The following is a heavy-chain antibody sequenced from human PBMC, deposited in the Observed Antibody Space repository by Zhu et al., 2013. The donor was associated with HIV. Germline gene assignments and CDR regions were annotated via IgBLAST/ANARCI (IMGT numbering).Heavy chain of an antibody. CDR2: IHHSGTT. J-gene: IGHJ4*02. CDR1: GYSITSGYY. CDR3: ARFTWGIAQRFDY. V-gene: IGHV4-38-2*01. Sequence: QVQLQESGSGLLKPSETLSLTCAVSGYSITSGYYWGWIRQPPGKALEWIGSIHHSGTTYFNPSLKTRVIISLDTSKNHLSLKLSSVTAADTAVYFCARFTWGIAQRFDYWGQGALVHRLL. D-gene: IGHD3-16*01.